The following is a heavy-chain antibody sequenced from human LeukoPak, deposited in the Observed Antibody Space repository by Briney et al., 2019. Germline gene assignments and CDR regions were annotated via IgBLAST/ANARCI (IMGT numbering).Heavy chain of an antibody. CDR2: ISAYNGNT. V-gene: IGHV1-18*01. D-gene: IGHD6-19*01. Sequence: ASVKVSWKASGYTFTSYGISWVRQAPGQGLEWMGWISAYNGNTNYAQKLQGRVTMTTDTSTSTAYMELRSLRSDGTAVYYCARVYTAVAMNWFDPWGQGTLVTVSS. J-gene: IGHJ5*02. CDR3: ARVYTAVAMNWFDP. CDR1: GYTFTSYG.